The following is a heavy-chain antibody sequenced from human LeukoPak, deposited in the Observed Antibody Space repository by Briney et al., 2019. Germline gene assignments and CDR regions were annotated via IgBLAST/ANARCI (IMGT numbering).Heavy chain of an antibody. D-gene: IGHD1-1*01. CDR3: ARARRGLQRIFDY. J-gene: IGHJ4*02. CDR1: GGSFSGYY. Sequence: SETLSLTCAVYGGSFSGYYWSWIRQPPGKGLEWIGEINHSGSTNYNPSLKSRVTISVDTSENQFSLKLSSVTAADTAVYYCARARRGLQRIFDYWGQGTLVTVSS. V-gene: IGHV4-34*01. CDR2: INHSGST.